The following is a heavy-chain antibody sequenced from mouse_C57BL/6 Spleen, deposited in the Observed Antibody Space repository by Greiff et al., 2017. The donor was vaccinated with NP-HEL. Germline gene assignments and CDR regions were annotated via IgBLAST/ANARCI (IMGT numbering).Heavy chain of an antibody. CDR2: IDPSDSYT. CDR1: GYTFTSYW. V-gene: IGHV1-50*01. D-gene: IGHD4-1*02. Sequence: QVHVKQPGAELVKPGASVKLSCKASGYTFTSYWMQWVKQRPGQGLEWIGEIDPSDSYTNYNQKFKGKATLTVDTSSSTAYMQLSSLTSEDSAVYYCAQLDYWGQGTTLTVSS. J-gene: IGHJ2*01. CDR3: AQLDY.